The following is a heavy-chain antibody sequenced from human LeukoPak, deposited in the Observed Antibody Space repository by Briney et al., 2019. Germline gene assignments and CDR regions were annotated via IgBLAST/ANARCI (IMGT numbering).Heavy chain of an antibody. Sequence: PSETLSLTCTVSGGSISSSSYSWGWIRQPPGNGLEWIGSASHSGSINYDPSFKNRVTISVDTSKNQFSLKLSSVTAADTAVYYCWAIVTTIKLDFWGQGTLVTVSS. CDR3: WAIVTTIKLDF. V-gene: IGHV4-39*01. CDR2: ASHSGSI. J-gene: IGHJ4*02. CDR1: GGSISSSSYS. D-gene: IGHD5-12*01.